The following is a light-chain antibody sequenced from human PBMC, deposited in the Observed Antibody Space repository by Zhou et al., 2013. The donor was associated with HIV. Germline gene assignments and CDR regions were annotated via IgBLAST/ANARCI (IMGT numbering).Light chain of an antibody. V-gene: IGKV1-27*01. CDR3: QKYNSAPRT. J-gene: IGKJ1*01. CDR1: QGISDY. Sequence: DIQMTQSPSSLSASVGDRVTITCRASQGISDYLAWYQQKPGKIPKLLIYAASTLQSGVPSRFSGSGSGTDFTLTITSLQSEDVATYYCQKYNSAPRTFGQGTKVEIK. CDR2: AAS.